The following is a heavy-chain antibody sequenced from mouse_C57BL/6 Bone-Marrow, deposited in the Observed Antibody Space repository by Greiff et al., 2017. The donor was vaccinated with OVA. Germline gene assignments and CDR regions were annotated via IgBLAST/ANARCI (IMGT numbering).Heavy chain of an antibody. V-gene: IGHV10-3*01. CDR2: INRNGSNYAT. Sequence: EVQLMESGGGLVQPKGSLKLSCAASGFTFNTYSMHWVRQAPGKGLEWVARINRNGSNYATYYDESRKERLTISREDSQSMLYLQMNNLKTEDAAMYCCVRVSTGDYWGQGTLVTVSA. D-gene: IGHD1-1*01. CDR1: GFTFNTYS. J-gene: IGHJ3*01. CDR3: VRVSTGDY.